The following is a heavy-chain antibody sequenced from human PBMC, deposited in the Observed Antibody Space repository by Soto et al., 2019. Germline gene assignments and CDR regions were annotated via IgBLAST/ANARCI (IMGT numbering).Heavy chain of an antibody. CDR1: GGSISSGGYY. CDR2: IYYSGST. V-gene: IGHV4-31*03. D-gene: IGHD3-22*01. Sequence: QVQLQESGPGLVKPSQTLSLTCTVSGGSISSGGYYWSWIRQHPGKGLEWIGYIYYSGSTYYNPSLKSRVTISVDTSKNQFSLKLSSVTAADTAVYYCARVFQKDYYDSTAFDIWGQGTMVTVSS. J-gene: IGHJ3*02. CDR3: ARVFQKDYYDSTAFDI.